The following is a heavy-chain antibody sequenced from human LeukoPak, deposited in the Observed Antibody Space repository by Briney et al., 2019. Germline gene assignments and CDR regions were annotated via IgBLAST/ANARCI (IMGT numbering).Heavy chain of an antibody. D-gene: IGHD6-19*01. CDR1: GFTFSNYA. CDR2: ISYDGSNK. CDR3: AKEGVDSSGWNWFDP. J-gene: IGHJ5*02. V-gene: IGHV3-30-3*01. Sequence: GGSLRLSCAASGFTFSNYAMHWVRQAPGKGLEWVAVISYDGSNKYYADSVKGRFTISRDNSKNTLYLQMNSLRAEDTTVYYCAKEGVDSSGWNWFDPWGQGTLVTVSS.